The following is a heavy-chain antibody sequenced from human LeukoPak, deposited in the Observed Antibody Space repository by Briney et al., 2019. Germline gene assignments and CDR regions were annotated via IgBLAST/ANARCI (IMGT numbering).Heavy chain of an antibody. J-gene: IGHJ3*02. CDR2: IYNSGNT. CDR3: ARYRAFDT. Sequence: SETLSLTCTVSGGSISTYYWSWIRQPPGEGLEWIGYIYNSGNTNYNPSLKSGVTISVDTSKNQFSLKLTSVTAADTAVYYCARYRAFDTWGRGTLVTVSS. CDR1: GGSISTYY. V-gene: IGHV4-59*01.